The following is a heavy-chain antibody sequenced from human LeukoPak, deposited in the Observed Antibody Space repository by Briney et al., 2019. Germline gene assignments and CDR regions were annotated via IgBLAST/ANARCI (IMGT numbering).Heavy chain of an antibody. J-gene: IGHJ4*02. CDR3: ARDSGKVRGVIISFPRY. D-gene: IGHD3-10*01. Sequence: ASVKVSCKASGGTFSSYAISWVRQAPGQGLEWMGGIIPIFGTANYAQKFQGRVTITADKSTSTAYMELSSLRSEDTAVYYCARDSGKVRGVIISFPRYWGQGTLVTVSS. CDR1: GGTFSSYA. V-gene: IGHV1-69*06. CDR2: IIPIFGTA.